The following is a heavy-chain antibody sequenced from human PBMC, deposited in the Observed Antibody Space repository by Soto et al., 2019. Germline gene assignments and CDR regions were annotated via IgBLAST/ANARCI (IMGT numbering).Heavy chain of an antibody. CDR1: GGTFSSYA. J-gene: IGHJ4*02. V-gene: IGHV1-69*13. D-gene: IGHD3-9*01. Sequence: KPAASVKVSCKASGGTFSSYAISWVRQAPGQGLEWMGGIIPIFCTANYAQKFQGRVTITADVSTSTAYMDLSSLRSEDTAVYYCARRVFRYSFSHFDYWGQGTLVTVSS. CDR3: ARRVFRYSFSHFDY. CDR2: IIPIFCTA.